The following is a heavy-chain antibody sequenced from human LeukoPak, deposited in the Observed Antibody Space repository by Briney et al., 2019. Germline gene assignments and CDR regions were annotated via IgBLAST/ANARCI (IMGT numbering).Heavy chain of an antibody. CDR1: GFTFSSYG. V-gene: IGHV3-21*01. J-gene: IGHJ4*02. Sequence: GGSLRLSCAASGFTFSSYGMNWVRQTPGKGLEWVSFISSSSGSIYYADSVKGRFTISRDNAKNSLYLQMNSLRAEDTAVYYCARDGVIDYWGQGTLVTVSS. CDR2: ISSSSGSI. D-gene: IGHD3-16*01. CDR3: ARDGVIDY.